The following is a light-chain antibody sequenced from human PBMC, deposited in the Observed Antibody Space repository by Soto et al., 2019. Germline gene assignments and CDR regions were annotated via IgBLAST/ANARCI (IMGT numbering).Light chain of an antibody. CDR2: AAS. J-gene: IGKJ4*02. CDR3: QQANNFPRT. V-gene: IGKV1-12*01. Sequence: DIQMTQSPSTVSASVGDTVSITCRASQGINNWLAWYQQKPGKAPQVLIYAASSLQSGVPSRFSGSGFGTDFTLTITSLQPEDFATYFCQQANNFPRTFGGGTKIEIK. CDR1: QGINNW.